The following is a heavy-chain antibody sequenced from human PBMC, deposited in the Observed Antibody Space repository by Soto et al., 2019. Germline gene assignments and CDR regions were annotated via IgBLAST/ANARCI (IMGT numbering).Heavy chain of an antibody. CDR3: ARAPSETTAPYYYYGMDV. J-gene: IGHJ6*02. V-gene: IGHV3-21*01. CDR1: GFTFSSYS. CDR2: ISSSSYI. D-gene: IGHD4-4*01. Sequence: GGSLRLSCAASGFTFSSYSMNWVRQAPGKGLEWVSSISSSSYIYYADSVKGRFTISRDNAKNSLYLQMNSLRAEDTAVYYCARAPSETTAPYYYYGMDVWGQGTTVTVSS.